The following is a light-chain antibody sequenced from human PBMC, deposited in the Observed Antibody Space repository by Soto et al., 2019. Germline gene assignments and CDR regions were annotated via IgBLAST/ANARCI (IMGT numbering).Light chain of an antibody. V-gene: IGLV2-14*03. CDR2: DVS. Sequence: QSVLTQPASVSGSPGQSITISCTGTSSDVGGNKYVSWYQHYPGKATKLKISDVSNQPSGVSNRFSGSKFGNTSSLTISGLQAEDEADYYCSAFTGTTYVFGTGT. CDR3: SAFTGTTYV. CDR1: SSDVGGNKY. J-gene: IGLJ1*01.